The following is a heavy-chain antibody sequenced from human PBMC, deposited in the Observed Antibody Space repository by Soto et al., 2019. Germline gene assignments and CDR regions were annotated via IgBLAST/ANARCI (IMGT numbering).Heavy chain of an antibody. CDR2: ISSSGSTI. D-gene: IGHD6-13*01. CDR3: ARDPLRSSSWYGGDY. J-gene: IGHJ4*02. CDR1: GFTFSSYE. V-gene: IGHV3-48*03. Sequence: EVQLVEYGGGLGQPGGSLRLSCAASGFTFSSYEMNWVRQAPGKGLEWVSYISSSGSTIYYADSVKGRFTISRDNAKNSLYLQLNSLRAEDTAVYYCARDPLRSSSWYGGDYWGQGTLVTVS.